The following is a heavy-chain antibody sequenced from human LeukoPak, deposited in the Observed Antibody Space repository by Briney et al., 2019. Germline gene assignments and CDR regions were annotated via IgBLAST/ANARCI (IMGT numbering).Heavy chain of an antibody. Sequence: SVKVSCKASGGTFISYAISWVRQAPGQGLEWMGGIIPIFGTANYAQKFQGRVTITADESTSTAYMELSSLRSEDTAVYYCARGGDYYYGSGSYYTYFDYWGQGTLVTVSS. CDR1: GGTFISYA. CDR3: ARGGDYYYGSGSYYTYFDY. D-gene: IGHD3-10*01. V-gene: IGHV1-69*01. CDR2: IIPIFGTA. J-gene: IGHJ4*02.